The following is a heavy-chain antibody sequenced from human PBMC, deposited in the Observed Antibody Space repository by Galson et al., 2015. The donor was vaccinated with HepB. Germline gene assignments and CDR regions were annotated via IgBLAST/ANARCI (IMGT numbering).Heavy chain of an antibody. CDR1: GGTFTSHA. CDR2: IIPILEMT. J-gene: IGHJ3*02. V-gene: IGHV1-69*04. D-gene: IGHD2-15*01. CDR3: ATASVRGGSSKGDDALDI. Sequence: SVKVSCKASGGTFTSHAFTWVRQAPGQGLEWMGRIIPILEMTNYAQKFQGRVTITAAKSTSTAYMELSSLRPEDTAAYFCATASVRGGSSKGDDALDIWGQGTLVTVSS.